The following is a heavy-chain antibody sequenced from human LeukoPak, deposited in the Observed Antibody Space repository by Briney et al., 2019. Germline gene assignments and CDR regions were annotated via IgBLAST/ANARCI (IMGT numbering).Heavy chain of an antibody. V-gene: IGHV3-23*01. CDR2: ISGSGGGT. Sequence: GGSLRLSCAASGFTFSSYAMSWVRQAPGKGLEWVSAISGSGGGTYYADSVKGRFTISRDNSKNTLYLQMNSLRAEDTAVYYCAKALDYYDSSGSDYWGQGTLVTVSS. J-gene: IGHJ4*02. CDR1: GFTFSSYA. D-gene: IGHD3-22*01. CDR3: AKALDYYDSSGSDY.